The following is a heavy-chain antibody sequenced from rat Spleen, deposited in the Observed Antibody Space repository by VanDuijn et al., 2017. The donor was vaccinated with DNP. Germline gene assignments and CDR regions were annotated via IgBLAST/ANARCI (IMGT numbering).Heavy chain of an antibody. CDR1: GFTFSDYY. V-gene: IGHV5-29*01. J-gene: IGHJ2*01. CDR2: ISYDGSST. D-gene: IGHD1-1*01. CDR3: ARRTISDYYNGGPFDY. Sequence: EVQLVESDGGLVQPGRSLKLSCAASGFTFSDYYMAWVRQAPTKGLEWVATISYDGSSTYYRDSVKGRFTLSRDNAKSTLYLQMDSLRSEDTATYYCARRTISDYYNGGPFDYWGQGVMVTVSS.